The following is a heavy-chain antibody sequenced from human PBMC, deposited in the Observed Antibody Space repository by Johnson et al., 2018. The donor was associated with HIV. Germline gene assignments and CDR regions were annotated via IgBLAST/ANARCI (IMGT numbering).Heavy chain of an antibody. CDR3: VRVGYSSAYYRDAFDF. CDR2: IGTAGDT. D-gene: IGHD3-22*01. V-gene: IGHV3-13*01. Sequence: VQLVESGGGLVQPGGSLRLSCAASVFTFSNHDMHWVRQTTGKGLEWVSAIGTAGDTYYPDSVKGRFTISRDNTNNSLYLQMNSMRDGDSGVYYCVRVGYSSAYYRDAFDFWGQGTMVTVSS. J-gene: IGHJ3*01. CDR1: VFTFSNHD.